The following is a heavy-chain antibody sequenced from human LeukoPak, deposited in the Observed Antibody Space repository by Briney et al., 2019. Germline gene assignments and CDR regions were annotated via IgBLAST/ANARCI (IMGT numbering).Heavy chain of an antibody. Sequence: SQTLSLTCTVSGGSISSGSYYWSWIRQPAGEGLEWIGRIYTSGSTNYNPSLKSRVTISVDTSKNQFSLKLSSVTAADTAVYYCAREPRYGFVDYWGQGTLVTVSS. D-gene: IGHD3-16*02. V-gene: IGHV4-61*02. CDR1: GGSISSGSYY. CDR2: IYTSGST. J-gene: IGHJ4*02. CDR3: AREPRYGFVDY.